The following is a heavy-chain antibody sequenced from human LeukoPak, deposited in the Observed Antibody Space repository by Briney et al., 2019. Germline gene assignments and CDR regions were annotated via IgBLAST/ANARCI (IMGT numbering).Heavy chain of an antibody. CDR3: AKVCSGGSCHLTQFHY. Sequence: GRSLRLSCAASGFTFSSHAMSWVRQAPGKGLEWVSVITGSGGTTFYADSVKGRFTISRDNSKNMLYLKMNSLTVEYTAVYYCAKVCSGGSCHLTQFHYWDQAPLITVSS. J-gene: IGHJ4*02. D-gene: IGHD2-15*01. V-gene: IGHV3-23*01. CDR1: GFTFSSHA. CDR2: ITGSGGTT.